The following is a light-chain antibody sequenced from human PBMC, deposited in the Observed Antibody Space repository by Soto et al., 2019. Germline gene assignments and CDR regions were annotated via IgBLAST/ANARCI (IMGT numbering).Light chain of an antibody. J-gene: IGKJ5*01. CDR3: QQRSNWPPEIT. CDR1: QSISIY. Sequence: EIVLTQSPATLSLSPGERATLSYRASQSISIYLAWYQQKPGQAPRLLIYDVFNRATGIPARFSGSGSGTDFTLTISSLEPEDFAVYYCQQRSNWPPEITFGQGTRLDIK. CDR2: DVF. V-gene: IGKV3-11*01.